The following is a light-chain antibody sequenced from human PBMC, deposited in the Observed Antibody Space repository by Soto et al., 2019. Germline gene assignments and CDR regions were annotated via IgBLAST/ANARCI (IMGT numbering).Light chain of an antibody. CDR1: QSISSG. V-gene: IGKV1-5*02. J-gene: IGKJ1*01. CDR3: QQYNSYSPP. CDR2: DAS. Sequence: QSPLNISPSASSPGHVIRRASQSISSGLGWYQQKPGKAPKLLIYDASSLESGVPSRFSGSGSGTEFTLTISSLQPDDFATYYCQQYNSYSPPFGQGTKVDIK.